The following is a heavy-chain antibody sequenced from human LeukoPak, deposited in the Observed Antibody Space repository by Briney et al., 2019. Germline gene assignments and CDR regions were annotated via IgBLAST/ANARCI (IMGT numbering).Heavy chain of an antibody. CDR3: ARATTGTYNWFDP. V-gene: IGHV4-59*01. J-gene: IGHJ5*02. CDR2: IYYSGST. Sequence: SETLSLTCIVSGGSISSYYWSWIRQPPGKGLEWIGYIYYSGSTNYNPSLMSRVTISVDTSKNQFSLRLSSVTAADTSVYYCARATTGTYNWFDPWGQGTLVTLSS. D-gene: IGHD1-1*01. CDR1: GGSISSYY.